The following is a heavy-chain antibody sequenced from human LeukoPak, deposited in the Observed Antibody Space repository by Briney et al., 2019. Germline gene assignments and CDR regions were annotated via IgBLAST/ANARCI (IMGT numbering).Heavy chain of an antibody. D-gene: IGHD4-17*01. Sequence: ASVKVSCKASGGTFSSYAIGWVRQAPGQGLEWMGGIIPIFGTANYAQKFQGRVTITADESTSTAYMELSSLRPEDTAVYYCARLPRGWMTTVNFWGQGTLVTVSP. CDR3: ARLPRGWMTTVNF. CDR2: IIPIFGTA. CDR1: GGTFSSYA. J-gene: IGHJ4*02. V-gene: IGHV1-69*01.